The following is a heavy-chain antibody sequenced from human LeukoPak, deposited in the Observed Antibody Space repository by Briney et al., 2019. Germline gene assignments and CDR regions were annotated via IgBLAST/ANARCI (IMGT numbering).Heavy chain of an antibody. V-gene: IGHV3-48*04. D-gene: IGHD3-10*01. J-gene: IGHJ4*02. CDR1: GFTFSDYS. Sequence: GGSLRLSCAGSGFTFSDYSMNWVRQAPGKGLEWVSYISSSGSTIYYADSVKGRFTISRDNAKNSLYLQMNSLRAEDTAVYYCAASMVRGVITRDYWGQGTLVTVSS. CDR3: AASMVRGVITRDY. CDR2: ISSSGSTI.